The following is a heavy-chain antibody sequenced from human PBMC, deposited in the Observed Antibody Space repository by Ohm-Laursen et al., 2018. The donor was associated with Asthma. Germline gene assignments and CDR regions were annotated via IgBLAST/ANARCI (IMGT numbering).Heavy chain of an antibody. CDR1: GFTFSSYG. J-gene: IGHJ4*02. CDR3: AKGGGTVGATDF. CDR2: ISYDGSNK. Sequence: SLRLSCSASGFTFSSYGMHWVRQAPGKGLEWVAVISYDGSNKYYADSVKGRFTISRDNSKNTLYLQMNSLRAEDTAVYFCAKGGGTVGATDFWGQGTLVTVSS. D-gene: IGHD1-26*01. V-gene: IGHV3-30*18.